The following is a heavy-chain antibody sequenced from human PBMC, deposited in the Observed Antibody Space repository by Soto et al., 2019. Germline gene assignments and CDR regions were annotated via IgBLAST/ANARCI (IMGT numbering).Heavy chain of an antibody. CDR2: IWYDGSNK. D-gene: IGHD6-19*01. CDR1: GFTFSSYG. Sequence: PGGSLRLSCAASGFTFSSYGMHWVRQAPGKGLEWVAVIWYDGSNKYYADSVKGRFTISRDNSMNTLYLQMNSLRAEDTAVYYCARAPSSGLNWFDPWGQGTLVTVSS. CDR3: ARAPSSGLNWFDP. J-gene: IGHJ5*02. V-gene: IGHV3-33*01.